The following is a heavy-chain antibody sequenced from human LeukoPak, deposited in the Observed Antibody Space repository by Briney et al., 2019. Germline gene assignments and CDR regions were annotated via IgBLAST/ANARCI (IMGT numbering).Heavy chain of an antibody. D-gene: IGHD6-19*01. J-gene: IGHJ4*02. CDR3: AKGSSGWYLGGFDY. V-gene: IGHV3-23*01. Sequence: GGSLRLSCAVSGFTFNNYAMSWVRQAPGKGLEWVSGITGSGGNTYYADSVKGRFTISRDNSKNTLYLQMNSVRTDDTAVYYCAKGSSGWYLGGFDYWGQGTLATVSS. CDR1: GFTFNNYA. CDR2: ITGSGGNT.